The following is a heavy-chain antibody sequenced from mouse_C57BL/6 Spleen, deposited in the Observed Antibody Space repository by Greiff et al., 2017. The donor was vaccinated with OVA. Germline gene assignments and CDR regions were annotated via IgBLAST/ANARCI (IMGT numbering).Heavy chain of an antibody. D-gene: IGHD2-3*01. V-gene: IGHV5-16*01. CDR1: GFTFSDYY. Sequence: EVQLVESEGGLVQPGSSMKLSCTASGFTFSDYYMAWVRQVPEKGLEWVANINYDGSSTYYLDSLKSRFIISRDNAKNILYLQMSSLKSEDTDTYYCARGDGYYDGMDYWGQGTSVTVSS. CDR3: ARGDGYYDGMDY. J-gene: IGHJ4*01. CDR2: INYDGSST.